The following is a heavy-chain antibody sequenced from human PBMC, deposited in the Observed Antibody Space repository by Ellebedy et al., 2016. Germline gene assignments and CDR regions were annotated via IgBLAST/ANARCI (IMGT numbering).Heavy chain of an antibody. CDR1: GGSISSYY. D-gene: IGHD1-26*01. J-gene: IGHJ4*02. CDR3: ASFEEGYSGSYPGYFDY. CDR2: IYYSGST. V-gene: IGHV4-59*01. Sequence: SETLSLTCTVSGGSISSYYWSWIRQPPGKGLEWIGYIYYSGSTNYNPSLKSRVTISVDTSKNQFSLKLSSVTAADTAVYYCASFEEGYSGSYPGYFDYWGQGTLVTVSS.